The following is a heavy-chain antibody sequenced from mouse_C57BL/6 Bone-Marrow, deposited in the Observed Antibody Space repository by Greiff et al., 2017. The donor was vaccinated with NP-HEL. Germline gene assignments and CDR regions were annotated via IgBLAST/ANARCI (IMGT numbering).Heavy chain of an antibody. V-gene: IGHV10-1*01. CDR3: VSQIYYGNYGAMDY. CDR1: GFSFNTYA. Sequence: EVQLVESGGGLVQPKGSLKLSCAASGFSFNTYAMNWVRQAPGKGLEWVARIRSKSNNYATYYADSVKDRFTISRDDSESMLYLQMNNLKTEDTAMYYCVSQIYYGNYGAMDYWGQGTSVTVSS. D-gene: IGHD2-1*01. CDR2: IRSKSNNYAT. J-gene: IGHJ4*01.